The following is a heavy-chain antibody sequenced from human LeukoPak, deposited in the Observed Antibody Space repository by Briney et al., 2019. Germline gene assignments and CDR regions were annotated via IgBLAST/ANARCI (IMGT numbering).Heavy chain of an antibody. CDR3: ARTPYAMTYYYYGMDV. CDR1: GYTFTSYG. J-gene: IGHJ6*02. Sequence: ASVKVSCKPSGYTFTSYGISWVRQAPGQGLEWMGWISAYNGNTNYAQKFQGRVTITADKSTSTAYMELSSLRSEDTAVYYCARTPYAMTYYYYGMDVWGQGTTVTVSS. CDR2: ISAYNGNT. D-gene: IGHD2-2*01. V-gene: IGHV1-18*01.